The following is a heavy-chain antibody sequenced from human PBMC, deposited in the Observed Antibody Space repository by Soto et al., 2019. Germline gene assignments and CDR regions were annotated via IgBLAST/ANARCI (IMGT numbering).Heavy chain of an antibody. D-gene: IGHD6-19*01. Sequence: GGSLRLSCAASGFTFSSYGMHWGRQAPGKGLEWVAVISYDGSNKYYADSVKGRFTISRDNSKNTLYLQMNSLRAEDTAVYYCAKGHSGWYGDDAFDIWGQGTMVTVSS. CDR3: AKGHSGWYGDDAFDI. CDR2: ISYDGSNK. CDR1: GFTFSSYG. V-gene: IGHV3-30*18. J-gene: IGHJ3*02.